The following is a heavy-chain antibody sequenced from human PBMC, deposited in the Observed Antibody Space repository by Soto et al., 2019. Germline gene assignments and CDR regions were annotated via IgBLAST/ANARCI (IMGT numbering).Heavy chain of an antibody. D-gene: IGHD3-16*01. CDR2: ISHTGST. V-gene: IGHV4-30-2*01. J-gene: IGHJ5*02. CDR3: ARAVAPYLGTWFDP. CDR1: GGSISSGNSYS. Sequence: TSETLSLTCAVSGGSISSGNSYSWSWIRQPPGKGLEWIGSISHTGSTSYNPSLKGRVTMSVDKSKNQFSLKLSSVTAADMAVYYCARAVAPYLGTWFDPWGQGTLVTVS.